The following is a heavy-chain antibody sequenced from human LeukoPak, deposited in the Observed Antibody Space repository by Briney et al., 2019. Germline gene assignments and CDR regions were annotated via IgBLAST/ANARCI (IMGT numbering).Heavy chain of an antibody. CDR2: ISFGGSHK. CDR1: GFTFNNYA. D-gene: IGHD4-23*01. Sequence: PGRSLKLSCAASGFTFNNYAMHWVRQAPGKGLEWVAGISFGGSHKYCADSVKGRFTISRDNSRNALYLQMNGLRAEDTAVYYCARSLTVVTPLSYWGQGTLVTVSS. CDR3: ARSLTVVTPLSY. J-gene: IGHJ4*02. V-gene: IGHV3-30*14.